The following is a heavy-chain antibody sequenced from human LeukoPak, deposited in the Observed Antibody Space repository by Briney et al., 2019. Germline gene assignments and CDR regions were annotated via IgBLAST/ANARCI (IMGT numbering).Heavy chain of an antibody. CDR1: GYSFFSYW. D-gene: IGHD6-13*01. J-gene: IGHJ4*02. V-gene: IGHV5-51*01. CDR3: ARRGIAAAAPVDY. CDR2: IYPGGSDT. Sequence: GESLKISCKGSGYSFFSYWIGWVRQMPGKGLEWMGIIYPGGSDTRYSPSFQGHVTISADKSISTAYLQWSSLKASDTAMYYCARRGIAAAAPVDYWGQGALVTVSS.